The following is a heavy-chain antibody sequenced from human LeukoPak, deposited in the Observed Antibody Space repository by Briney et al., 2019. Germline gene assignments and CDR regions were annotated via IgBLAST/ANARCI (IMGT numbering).Heavy chain of an antibody. J-gene: IGHJ4*02. D-gene: IGHD4-23*01. CDR2: IKPDGNEK. Sequence: PGGSLRLSCAASGFTFSSYGMGWVRQAPGKGLEWVANIKPDGNEKQYVDSVRGRFTVSRDNAKNSLYLQMNSLRAEDTAVYFCAKDHYGGGLWGQGALVTVSS. CDR3: AKDHYGGGL. CDR1: GFTFSSYG. V-gene: IGHV3-7*01.